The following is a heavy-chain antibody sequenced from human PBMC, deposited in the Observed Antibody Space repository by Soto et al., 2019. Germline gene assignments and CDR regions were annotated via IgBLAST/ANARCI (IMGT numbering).Heavy chain of an antibody. CDR3: ARVMGSYPTHYYYGMDV. Sequence: GGSLRLSCAASGFIFSSYGMHWVRQAPGKGLEWVADISFDGTNKYYADSVKGRFTISRDNSKNTLYLQMNSLRAEDTAVYYCARVMGSYPTHYYYGMDVWGQGTTVTVSS. J-gene: IGHJ6*02. CDR1: GFIFSSYG. V-gene: IGHV3-30*03. CDR2: ISFDGTNK. D-gene: IGHD1-26*01.